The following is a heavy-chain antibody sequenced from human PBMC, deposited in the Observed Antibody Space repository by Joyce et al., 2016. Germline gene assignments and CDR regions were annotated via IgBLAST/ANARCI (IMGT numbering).Heavy chain of an antibody. CDR2: IYYSGST. J-gene: IGHJ1*01. CDR3: ARGGGVHNSYAEYVQH. D-gene: IGHD3-16*01. Sequence: QVQLQGSGPGLVKPSETLSLTCTVSGASINSYYWNWIRQPPGKGLEWIGHIYYSGSTNDNPSLKSRVTISVDTSKNQCSLNLRSVTAADTAVYYCARGGGVHNSYAEYVQHWGQGTLVTVSS. CDR1: GASINSYY. V-gene: IGHV4-59*01.